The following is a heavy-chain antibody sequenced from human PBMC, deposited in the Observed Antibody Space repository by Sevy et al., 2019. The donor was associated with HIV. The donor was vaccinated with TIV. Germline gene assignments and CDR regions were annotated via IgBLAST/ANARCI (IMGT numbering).Heavy chain of an antibody. J-gene: IGHJ4*02. CDR3: ARVSGSYPYYFDY. Sequence: GGSLRLSCAASGFTFSSYEMNWVRQAPGKGLERVSYISSSGSTIYYADSVKGRFTISRDNAKNSLYLQMNSLRAEDTAVYYSARVSGSYPYYFDYWGQGTLVTVSS. CDR2: ISSSGSTI. CDR1: GFTFSSYE. V-gene: IGHV3-48*03. D-gene: IGHD1-26*01.